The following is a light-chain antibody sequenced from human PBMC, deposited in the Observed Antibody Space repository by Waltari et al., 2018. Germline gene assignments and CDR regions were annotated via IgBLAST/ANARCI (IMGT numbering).Light chain of an antibody. CDR2: GAS. CDR3: QQYNQWPLT. V-gene: IGKV3-15*01. J-gene: IGKJ4*01. Sequence: EIVMTQSPATLSVSRGGSATLSCRASPSIDDSLAWYHQKPGHPPRLLIHGASTRDTGIPVRFSGSGSGTDFTLTITGLQSEDFAVYFCQQYNQWPLTFGRGTKVEIK. CDR1: PSIDDS.